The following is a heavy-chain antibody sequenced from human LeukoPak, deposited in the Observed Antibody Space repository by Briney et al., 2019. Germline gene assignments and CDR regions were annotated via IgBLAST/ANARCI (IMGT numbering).Heavy chain of an antibody. J-gene: IGHJ4*02. CDR1: GFTFSSYA. CDR2: ISGSGGST. V-gene: IGHV3-23*01. D-gene: IGHD3-22*01. CDR3: AKERNYYDSSGYKD. Sequence: PGGSLRLSCAAFGFTFSSYAMSWVRQAPGKGLEWVSAISGSGGSTYYADSVKGRFTISRDNSKNTLYLQMNSLRAEDTAVYYCAKERNYYDSSGYKDWGQGTLVTVSS.